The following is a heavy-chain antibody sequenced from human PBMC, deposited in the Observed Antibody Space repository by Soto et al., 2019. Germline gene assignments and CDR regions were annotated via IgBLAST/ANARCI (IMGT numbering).Heavy chain of an antibody. CDR2: IWYDGSNK. CDR1: GFTFSSYG. CDR3: ARLGYCSRPSCFDYYYYGMDV. J-gene: IGHJ6*02. V-gene: IGHV3-33*01. D-gene: IGHD2-2*01. Sequence: QVQLVESGGGVVQPGRSLRLSCAASGFTFSSYGMHWVRQAPGKGLEWVAVIWYDGSNKYYADSVKGRFTISRDNSKNPLYLQMNSLRAEDTGVYYGARLGYCSRPSCFDYYYYGMDVWGQGTTVTVSS.